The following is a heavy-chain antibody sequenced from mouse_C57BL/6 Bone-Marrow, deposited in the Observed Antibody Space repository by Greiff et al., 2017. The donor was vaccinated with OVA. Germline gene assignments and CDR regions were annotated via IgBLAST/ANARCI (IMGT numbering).Heavy chain of an antibody. CDR1: GYTFTDYY. J-gene: IGHJ4*01. Sequence: LMESGASVKMSCKASGYTFTDYYMNWVKQSHGKSLEWIGVINPYNGGTSYNQKFKGKATLTVDKSSSTAYMELNSLTSEDSAVYYCARKYYGSSYYAMDYWGQGTSVTVSS. CDR2: INPYNGGT. CDR3: ARKYYGSSYYAMDY. V-gene: IGHV1-19*01. D-gene: IGHD1-1*01.